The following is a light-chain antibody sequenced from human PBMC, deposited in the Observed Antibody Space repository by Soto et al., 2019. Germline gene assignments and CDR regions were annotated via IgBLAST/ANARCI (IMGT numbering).Light chain of an antibody. CDR2: AAS. J-gene: IGKJ1*01. V-gene: IGKV1-17*01. CDR1: QGINSD. Sequence: DIQMTQSPSSLSASVGDRVTITCRAIQGINSDLGWCQQRPGRAPKCLIYAASSLQGGVSSRFSGSGSGTEFTLTISSLQPEDFATYFCLQHSTYPWTFGQGTKVDIK. CDR3: LQHSTYPWT.